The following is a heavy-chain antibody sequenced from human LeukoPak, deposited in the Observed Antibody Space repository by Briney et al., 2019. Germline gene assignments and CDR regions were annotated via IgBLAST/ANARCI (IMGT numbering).Heavy chain of an antibody. V-gene: IGHV1-24*01. D-gene: IGHD1-14*01. CDR2: FDPEDGET. Sequence: ASVKVSCKVSGYTPTELSMHGVRQAPGKGLEWMGGFDPEDGETIYAQKFQGRVTMTEDTSTDTAYMELSSLRSEDTAVYYCASCNPYYGMDVWGQGNTVTVSS. CDR3: ASCNPYYGMDV. CDR1: GYTPTELS. J-gene: IGHJ6*02.